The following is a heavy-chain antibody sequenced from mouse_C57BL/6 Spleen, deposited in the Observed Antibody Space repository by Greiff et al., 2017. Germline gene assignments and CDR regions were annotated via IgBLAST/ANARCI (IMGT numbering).Heavy chain of an antibody. CDR1: GYTFTSYW. CDR2: IYPGSGST. Sequence: QVQLQQSGAELVKPGASVKMSCKASGYTFTSYWITWVKQRPGQGLAWIGDIYPGSGSTNYNEKFKSTATLTVDTSSSTADMQLSSRTSEDSAVYYCARETTVGPVAYGGQGTLVTVSA. CDR3: ARETTVGPVAY. J-gene: IGHJ3*01. D-gene: IGHD1-1*01. V-gene: IGHV1-55*01.